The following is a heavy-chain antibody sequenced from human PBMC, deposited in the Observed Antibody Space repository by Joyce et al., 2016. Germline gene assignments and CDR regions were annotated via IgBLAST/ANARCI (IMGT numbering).Heavy chain of an antibody. V-gene: IGHV3-23*01. CDR2: ISGSGRTT. D-gene: IGHD3-10*01. CDR1: GFTFSTYA. J-gene: IGHJ4*02. Sequence: EVQLLESGGGFVQPGGSLRLSCAASGFTFSTYAITWVRQAPGKGLEWVSVISGSGRTTYYTDAVKKRFAISRDNPKNTRYLQMNSLRVDDTAIYYCVKCRGAGLVPTYHFDSWGQGTLVTVSS. CDR3: VKCRGAGLVPTYHFDS.